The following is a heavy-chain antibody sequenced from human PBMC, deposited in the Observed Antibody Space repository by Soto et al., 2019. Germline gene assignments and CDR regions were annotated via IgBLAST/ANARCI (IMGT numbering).Heavy chain of an antibody. D-gene: IGHD3-10*01. V-gene: IGHV3-30-3*01. CDR2: FSYDGSNL. J-gene: IGHJ6*01. CDR1: GFTFNNYA. CDR3: ARYSRLRWFGGPRCYFGLDI. Sequence: QVQLVQSGGGVVQPGMSLRLSCAASGFTFNNYAFHWVHQAPGKGLDWVAFFSYDGSNLFYADSVRGRFTISRDSSKNTLYLQMDGLRPEDTAVYYCARYSRLRWFGGPRCYFGLDIWGQGTTVVVSS.